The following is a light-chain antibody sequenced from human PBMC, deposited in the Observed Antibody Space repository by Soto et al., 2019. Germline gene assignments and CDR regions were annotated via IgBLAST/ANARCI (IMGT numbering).Light chain of an antibody. V-gene: IGKV3-20*01. CDR2: GAS. Sequence: EIVLTQSPGTLSLSPGERATLSCRASQNVSSTYFAWYQQKPGQAPRLLIYGASSRATGIPDRFSGSGSETDFTLTISRLEPEDFAVYYCQQYGSSSYTFGQGTKLEIK. CDR3: QQYGSSSYT. J-gene: IGKJ2*01. CDR1: QNVSSTY.